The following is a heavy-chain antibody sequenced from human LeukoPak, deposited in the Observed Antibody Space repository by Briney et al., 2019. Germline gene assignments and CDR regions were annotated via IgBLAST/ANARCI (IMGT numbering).Heavy chain of an antibody. CDR3: AGGGRSGFVVVAGPKRGRSYFDY. V-gene: IGHV4-34*01. D-gene: IGHD2-2*01. Sequence: SETLSLTCAVYGGSFSGYYRNWIRQPPGKGLEWIGEINHSGSTNYNPSLKNRVTISVDMSKNQFSLKLSYVSAADTAVYYCAGGGRSGFVVVAGPKRGRSYFDYWGQGSLVTVSS. J-gene: IGHJ4*02. CDR1: GGSFSGYY. CDR2: INHSGST.